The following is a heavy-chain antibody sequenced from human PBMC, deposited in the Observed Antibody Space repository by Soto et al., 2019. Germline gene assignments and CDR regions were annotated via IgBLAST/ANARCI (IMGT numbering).Heavy chain of an antibody. CDR1: GFSLSDYY. CDR2: INPNSGGT. J-gene: IGHJ4*02. D-gene: IGHD6-25*01. Sequence: QVQLVQSGAEVKKPGASVKVSCKASGFSLSDYYLHWVRLAPGQGPEWMGWINPNSGGTKFGANFQGRITLTRDTSISTAYMELSGLTSDDPAIYYCAREGDASGWFAYWGQGTQVTVSP. V-gene: IGHV1-2*02. CDR3: AREGDASGWFAY.